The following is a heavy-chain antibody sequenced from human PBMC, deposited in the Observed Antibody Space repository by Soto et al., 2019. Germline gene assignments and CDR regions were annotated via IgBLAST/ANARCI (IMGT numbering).Heavy chain of an antibody. CDR2: THYRSKWYN. CDR1: GDSVSSNSDA. J-gene: IGHJ4*02. V-gene: IGHV6-1*01. D-gene: IGHD3-10*01. CDR3: GRSVRGHGVKYFDY. Sequence: QVQLQQSGPGLVTPSQTLSLTCAISGDSVSSNSDAWNWIRQSPSRGLEWLGRTHYRSKWYNDYAVSVRSRITINPDTSKNQFSLQLNSVTPQDTAVYYCGRSVRGHGVKYFDYWGQGTLVTVSS.